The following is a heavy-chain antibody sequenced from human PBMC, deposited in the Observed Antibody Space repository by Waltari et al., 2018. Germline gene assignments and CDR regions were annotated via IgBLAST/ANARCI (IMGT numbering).Heavy chain of an antibody. J-gene: IGHJ4*02. Sequence: EVQPVESGGGLVQPGGSLNLPFGCPGLPLRNCWMDWVRQDPGKGLVWVSRIYGDGTTTNYADSVKGRFSVSRDNAKKTLYLQMNSLRAEDTAVYYCARTVAGSFDHWGQGTLVNVSS. CDR3: ARTVAGSFDH. D-gene: IGHD6-19*01. V-gene: IGHV3-74*01. CDR2: IYGDGTTT. CDR1: GLPLRNCW.